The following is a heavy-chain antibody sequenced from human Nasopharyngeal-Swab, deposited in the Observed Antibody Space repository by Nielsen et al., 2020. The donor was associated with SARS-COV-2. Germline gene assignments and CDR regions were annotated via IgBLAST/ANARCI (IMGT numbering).Heavy chain of an antibody. CDR1: GFTFSSYA. J-gene: IGHJ6*02. Sequence: GESLKISCAASGFTFSSYAMSWVRQAPGKGLEWVSAISGSGGSTYYADSVKGRFTISRDNSKNTLYLQMNSLRAEDTAVYYCAKDDRRSQWLVDYYYGMDVWGQGTTDTVSS. CDR3: AKDDRRSQWLVDYYYGMDV. V-gene: IGHV3-23*01. CDR2: ISGSGGST. D-gene: IGHD6-19*01.